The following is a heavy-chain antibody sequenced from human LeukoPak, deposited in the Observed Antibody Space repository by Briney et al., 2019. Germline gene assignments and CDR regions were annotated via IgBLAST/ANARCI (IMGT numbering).Heavy chain of an antibody. Sequence: PGGSLRLSCAASGFTFSSYSMNWVRQAPGKGLEWVSYISSSSSTIYYADSVKGRFTISRDNAKNSLFLQMNSLRAEDTAVYYCARFGYYDILTGHYPEIDYWGRGTLVTVSS. CDR1: GFTFSSYS. CDR2: ISSSSSTI. V-gene: IGHV3-48*04. J-gene: IGHJ4*02. D-gene: IGHD3-9*01. CDR3: ARFGYYDILTGHYPEIDY.